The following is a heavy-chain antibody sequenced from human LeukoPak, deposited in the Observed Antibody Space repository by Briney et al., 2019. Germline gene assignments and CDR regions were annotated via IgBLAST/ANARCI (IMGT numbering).Heavy chain of an antibody. J-gene: IGHJ6*02. CDR1: GFTFSDYY. D-gene: IGHD2-15*01. CDR3: ARGEPGPAATNYYYYYGMDV. V-gene: IGHV3-11*01. CDR2: ISSSGSTI. Sequence: GGSLRLSCAASGFTFSDYYMSWIRQAPGKGLEWVSYISSSGSTIYYADSVKGRFTISRDNAKNSLYLQMNSLRAEDTAVYYCARGEPGPAATNYYYYYGMDVWGQGTTVTVSS.